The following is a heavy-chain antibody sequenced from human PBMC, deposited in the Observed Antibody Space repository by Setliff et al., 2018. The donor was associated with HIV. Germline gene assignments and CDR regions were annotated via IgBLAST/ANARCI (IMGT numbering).Heavy chain of an antibody. J-gene: IGHJ4*02. CDR3: AKEDQRVTSVDY. D-gene: IGHD2-2*01. V-gene: IGHV3-23*01. CDR2: IYDSGDI. Sequence: PGGSLRLSCAASGFRFNIYAMTWVRQAPGKGLEWVSRIYDSGDIWYADSVRGRFTISRDNSKNTLFLQMNSLRSEDTAVYYCAKEDQRVTSVDYWGQGTPVTVSS. CDR1: GFRFNIYA.